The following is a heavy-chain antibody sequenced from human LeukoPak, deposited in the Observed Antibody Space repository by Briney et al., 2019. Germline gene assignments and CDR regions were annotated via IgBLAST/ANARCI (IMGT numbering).Heavy chain of an antibody. D-gene: IGHD3-10*01. Sequence: PGGSLRLSCAASGFTFSSYEMNWVRQAPGKGLEWVSYISSSGSTIYYADSVKGRFTISRDNAKDSLYLQMNSLRAEDTAVYYCARDPDGSGKDYWGQGTLVTVSS. CDR3: ARDPDGSGKDY. CDR2: ISSSGSTI. CDR1: GFTFSSYE. J-gene: IGHJ4*02. V-gene: IGHV3-48*03.